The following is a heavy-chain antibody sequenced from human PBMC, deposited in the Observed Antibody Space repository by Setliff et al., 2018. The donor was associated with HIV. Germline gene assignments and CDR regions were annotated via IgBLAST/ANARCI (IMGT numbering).Heavy chain of an antibody. CDR1: GFTVSSKY. CDR2: IYSDGTT. CDR3: AKRVNGFDP. Sequence: GGSLRLSCAASGFTVSSKYMTWVRQAPGKGLEGVSVIYSDGTTYYADSVKGRFTISRDNSKNTLYLQMNSLRAEDPAVYYCAKRVNGFDPWGQGILVTVSS. J-gene: IGHJ5*02. D-gene: IGHD3-10*01. V-gene: IGHV3-66*01.